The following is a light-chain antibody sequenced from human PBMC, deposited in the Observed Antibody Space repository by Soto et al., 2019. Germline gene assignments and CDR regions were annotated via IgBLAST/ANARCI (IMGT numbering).Light chain of an antibody. CDR3: QNYNSAPLT. CDR1: QDISNS. CDR2: ATS. V-gene: IGKV1-27*01. J-gene: IGKJ4*01. Sequence: DIQMTQSPSSLSASVGDRVTITCRASQDISNSLAWYQQKPGKDPKVLIYATSILQSGVPARFSGSGSGTDFTLTISSLQPEVVASYYCQNYNSAPLTFGGGTKVEI.